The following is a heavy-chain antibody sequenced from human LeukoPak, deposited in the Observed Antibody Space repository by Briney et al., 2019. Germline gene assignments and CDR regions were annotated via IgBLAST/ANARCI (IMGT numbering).Heavy chain of an antibody. D-gene: IGHD5-12*01. J-gene: IGHJ4*02. V-gene: IGHV3-23*01. CDR2: ISGSGGST. CDR3: AKDGDSGPNFDY. CDR1: GFTFSSYA. Sequence: GGSLRLSCAASGFTFSSYAMSWVRQAPGKGLEWVSAISGSGGSTYYADSAKGRFTISRDNSKNTLYLQMNSLRAEDTAVYYCAKDGDSGPNFDYWGQGTLVTVSS.